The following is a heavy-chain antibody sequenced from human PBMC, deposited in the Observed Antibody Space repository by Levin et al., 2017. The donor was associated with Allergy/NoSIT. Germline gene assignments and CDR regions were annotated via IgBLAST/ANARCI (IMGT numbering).Heavy chain of an antibody. CDR1: GYSFTSYW. D-gene: IGHD1-20*01. CDR2: IYPGDSDT. Sequence: GESLKISCKGSGYSFTSYWIGWVRQMPGKGLEWMGIIYPGDSDTRYSPSFQGQVTISADKSISTAYLQWSSLKASDTAMYYCARLGQRKAITFQRKAYYDYMDVWGKGTTVTVSS. J-gene: IGHJ6*03. V-gene: IGHV5-51*01. CDR3: ARLGQRKAITFQRKAYYDYMDV.